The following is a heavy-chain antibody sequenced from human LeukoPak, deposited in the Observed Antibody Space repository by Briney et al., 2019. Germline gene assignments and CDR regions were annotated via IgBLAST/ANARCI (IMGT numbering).Heavy chain of an antibody. CDR1: GFTFSSYA. Sequence: GGSLRLSCAASGFTFSSYAMHWVRQAPGKGLEWVAVISYDGSNKYYADSVKGRFTISRDNAKNSLYLQMNSLRAEDTALYYCAKDFRVGSGSYAFDIWGQGTMVTVSS. V-gene: IGHV3-30*04. CDR2: ISYDGSNK. CDR3: AKDFRVGSGSYAFDI. D-gene: IGHD1-26*01. J-gene: IGHJ3*02.